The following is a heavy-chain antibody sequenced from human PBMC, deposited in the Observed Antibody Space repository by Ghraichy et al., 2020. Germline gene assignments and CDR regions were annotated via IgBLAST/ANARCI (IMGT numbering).Heavy chain of an antibody. D-gene: IGHD4/OR15-4a*01. Sequence: LSLTCVGSGFTFSGYYMSWVRQAPGKGLEWVSYISSSGTYTNYADSVKGRFTISRDNAKNSLFLQMNSLRAEDTAIYYCVRDRKSGDGCHWGQGTLVSVSS. J-gene: IGHJ4*02. CDR3: VRDRKSGDGCH. CDR1: GFTFSGYY. CDR2: ISSSGTYT. V-gene: IGHV3-11*06.